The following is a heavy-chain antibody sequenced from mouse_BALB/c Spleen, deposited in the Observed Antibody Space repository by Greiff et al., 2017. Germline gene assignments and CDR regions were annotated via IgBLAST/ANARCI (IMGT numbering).Heavy chain of an antibody. CDR2: ISSGSSTI. CDR1: GFTFSSFG. D-gene: IGHD2-14*01. J-gene: IGHJ4*01. V-gene: IGHV5-17*02. CDR3: AREGYDDAMDY. Sequence: EVHLVESGGGLVQPGGSRKLSCAASGFTFSSFGMHWVRQAPEKGLEWVAYISSGSSTIYYADTVKGRFTISRDNPKNTLFLQMTSLRSEDTAMYYCAREGYDDAMDYWGQGTSVTGSS.